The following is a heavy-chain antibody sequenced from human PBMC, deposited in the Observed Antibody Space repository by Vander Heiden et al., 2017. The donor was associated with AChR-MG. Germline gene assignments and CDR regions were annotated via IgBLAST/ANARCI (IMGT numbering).Heavy chain of an antibody. V-gene: IGHV1-2*04. CDR1: GYTFSGYY. D-gene: IGHD6-13*01. CDR2: INPDGGDT. J-gene: IGHJ6*02. CDR3: AREIIAAAGRYYYYGMDG. Sequence: QVQLVQSGAEVKKPGASVRVSCKASGYTFSGYYMQWVGQAPGQGLEWMGWINPDGGDTKYAQKFQGWVTMTRDTSISTAYMELNRLRSDDTAVYVCAREIIAAAGRYYYYGMDGWGQGTTVTVSS.